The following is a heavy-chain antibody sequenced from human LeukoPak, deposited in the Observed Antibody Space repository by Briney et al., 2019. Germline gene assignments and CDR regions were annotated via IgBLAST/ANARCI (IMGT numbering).Heavy chain of an antibody. CDR1: GFPFSSYW. CDR3: AGGYGFDY. V-gene: IGHV3-74*01. J-gene: IGHJ4*02. Sequence: GGSLRLSCAASGFPFSSYWMHWVRQAPGKGLVWVSRINSGGSRTNYADSVKGRFTSSRDNAKNTLYLQMNSLRAEDTAVYYCAGGYGFDYWGQGTLVTVSS. D-gene: IGHD1-1*01. CDR2: INSGGSRT.